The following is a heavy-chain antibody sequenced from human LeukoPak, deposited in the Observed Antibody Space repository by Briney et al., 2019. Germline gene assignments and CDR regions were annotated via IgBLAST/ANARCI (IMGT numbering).Heavy chain of an antibody. CDR2: VFYSGST. Sequence: SQTLSLTCTVSGGSISDAAYYWSWIRQHPGEGLEWIGYVFYSGSTSYNPSLKSRVTISVDTSKNQFSLKLSSVTAADTAVYYCARVRPQSSGYYPYYFDYWGQGTLVTVSS. J-gene: IGHJ4*02. D-gene: IGHD3-22*01. V-gene: IGHV4-31*03. CDR3: ARVRPQSSGYYPYYFDY. CDR1: GGSISDAAYY.